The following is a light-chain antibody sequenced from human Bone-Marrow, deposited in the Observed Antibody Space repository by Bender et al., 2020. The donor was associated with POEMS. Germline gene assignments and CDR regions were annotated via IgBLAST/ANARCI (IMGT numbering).Light chain of an antibody. CDR1: NSDVGTYNL. CDR2: EGS. CDR3: SSYGSSSTLV. Sequence: QSALTQPASVSGSPGQSITISCTGTNSDVGTYNLVSWYQQRPGKGPKLLIYEGSERPSGVSNRFSASQSGNTASLTISGLQAEDEAHYYCSSYGSSSTLVFGGGTKVTVL. V-gene: IGLV2-23*01. J-gene: IGLJ2*01.